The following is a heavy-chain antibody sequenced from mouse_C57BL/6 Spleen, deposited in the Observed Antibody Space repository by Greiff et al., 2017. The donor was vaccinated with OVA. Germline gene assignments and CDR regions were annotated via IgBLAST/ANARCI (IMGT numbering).Heavy chain of an antibody. CDR3: ARGGYLYAMDY. J-gene: IGHJ4*01. CDR2: INPNNGGT. CDR1: GYTFTDYY. Sequence: EVQLQQSGPELVKPGASVKISCKASGYTFTDYYMNWVKQSHGKSLEWIGDINPNNGGTSYNQKFKGKATLTVDKSSSTAYMELRSLTSEDSAVDYCARGGYLYAMDYWGQGTSVTVAS. D-gene: IGHD2-2*01. V-gene: IGHV1-26*01.